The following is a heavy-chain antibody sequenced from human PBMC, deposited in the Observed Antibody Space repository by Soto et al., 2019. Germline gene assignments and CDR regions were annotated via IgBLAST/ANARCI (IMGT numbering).Heavy chain of an antibody. Sequence: LRLSCVGSGFTFSSYSMSWVRQAPGKGLEWVSAISPAGDKTYYADSVKGQFSISRDNSRNTLFLQMNSLRAEHTAVYYCARVDPGYCSSTSCRDFDYWGLGTLVTVSS. CDR3: ARVDPGYCSSTSCRDFDY. J-gene: IGHJ4*02. CDR2: ISPAGDKT. D-gene: IGHD2-2*01. CDR1: GFTFSSYS. V-gene: IGHV3-23*01.